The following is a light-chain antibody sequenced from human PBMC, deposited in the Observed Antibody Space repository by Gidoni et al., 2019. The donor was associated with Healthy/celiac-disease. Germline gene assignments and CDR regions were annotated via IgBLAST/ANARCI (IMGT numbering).Light chain of an antibody. CDR1: QSVSSY. CDR2: DAS. J-gene: IGKJ4*01. CDR3: QQRSNWPPLT. V-gene: IGKV3-11*01. Sequence: PGERATLSCRASQSVSSYLAWYQQKPGQAPRLLIYDASNRATGIPARFSGSGSGTDFTLTISSLEPEDFAVYYCQQRSNWPPLTFGGGTKVEIK.